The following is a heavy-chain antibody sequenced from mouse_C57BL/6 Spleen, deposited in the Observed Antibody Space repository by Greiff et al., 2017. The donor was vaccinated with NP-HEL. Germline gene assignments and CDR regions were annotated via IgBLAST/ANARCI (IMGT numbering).Heavy chain of an antibody. J-gene: IGHJ2*01. CDR3: ARLDDGSFDY. V-gene: IGHV5-12*01. D-gene: IGHD2-3*01. CDR1: GFTFSDYY. CDR2: ISNGGGST. Sequence: EVQLVESGGGLVQPGGSLKLSCAASGFTFSDYYMYWVRQTPEKRLEWVAYISNGGGSTYYPDTVKGRFTISRDNAKNTLYLQMSRLKSEDTAMYYCARLDDGSFDYWGQGTTLTVSS.